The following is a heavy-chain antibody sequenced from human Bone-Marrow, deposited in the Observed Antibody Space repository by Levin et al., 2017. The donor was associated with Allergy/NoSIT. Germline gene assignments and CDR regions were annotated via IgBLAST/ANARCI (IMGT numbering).Heavy chain of an antibody. CDR3: TTPTYYYGSGSDY. V-gene: IGHV3-15*01. CDR2: IKSKTDGGTT. D-gene: IGHD3-10*01. Sequence: PGGSLRLSCAASGFTFSNAWMSWVRQAPGKGLEWVGRIKSKTDGGTTDYAAPVKGRFTISRDDSKNTLYLQMNSLKTEDTAVYYCTTPTYYYGSGSDYWGQGTLVTVSS. J-gene: IGHJ4*02. CDR1: GFTFSNAW.